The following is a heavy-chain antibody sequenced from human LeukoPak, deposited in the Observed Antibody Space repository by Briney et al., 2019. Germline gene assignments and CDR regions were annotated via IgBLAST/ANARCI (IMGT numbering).Heavy chain of an antibody. CDR1: GFTFSDNY. CDR2: MYSGGDT. V-gene: IGHV3-53*01. Sequence: GGSLRLSCAASGFTFSDNYISWVRQAPGRGLEWVSAMYSGGDTYYADSVKGRFTFSRDISKNTLYLQMNGLRTEDTAMYYCARDAPQVPAAGVLASWGQGTLVTVSS. D-gene: IGHD6-13*01. CDR3: ARDAPQVPAAGVLAS. J-gene: IGHJ5*02.